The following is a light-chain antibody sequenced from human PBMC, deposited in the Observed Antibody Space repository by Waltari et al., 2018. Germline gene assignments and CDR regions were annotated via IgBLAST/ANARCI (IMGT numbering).Light chain of an antibody. J-gene: IGKJ1*01. CDR1: QSVRGS. V-gene: IGKV3-20*01. CDR2: GAS. Sequence: EIVLTQSPGTLSLSPGERATLSCRASQSVRGSLAWYQQKAGQSPRLLIYGASSRATGIPDRFSGSGSGTDFSLTISRLEPEAFAVYYCQHYVRLPATFGQGTKVEIK. CDR3: QHYVRLPAT.